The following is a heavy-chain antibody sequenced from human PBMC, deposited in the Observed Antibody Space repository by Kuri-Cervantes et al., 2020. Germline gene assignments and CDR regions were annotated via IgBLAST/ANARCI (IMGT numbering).Heavy chain of an antibody. J-gene: IGHJ6*04. V-gene: IGHV4-34*01. D-gene: IGHD3-3*01. CDR3: ARGGAIHFWLDV. Sequence: ESLKISCAVNGGSFSGYSWTWIRQPPGKGLEWIGEINHRGSTNYNPSLKSRVTISVDTSKNQFSLKLTSVTAADTAVYYCARGGAIHFWLDVWGKGTTVTVSS. CDR1: GGSFSGYS. CDR2: INHRGST.